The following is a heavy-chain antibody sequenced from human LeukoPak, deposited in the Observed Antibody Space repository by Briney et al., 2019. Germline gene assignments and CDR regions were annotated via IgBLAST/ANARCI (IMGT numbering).Heavy chain of an antibody. CDR3: ASSVESYYAGYYYGMDV. V-gene: IGHV3-53*01. D-gene: IGHD1-26*01. Sequence: GGSLRLSCAASGFTVSSNYMSWVRQAPGKGLEWVSVIYSGGSTYYADSVKGRFTISRDNSKNTLYLQMNSLRAEDTAVYYCASSVESYYAGYYYGMDVWGQGTTVTVSS. CDR2: IYSGGST. CDR1: GFTVSSNY. J-gene: IGHJ6*02.